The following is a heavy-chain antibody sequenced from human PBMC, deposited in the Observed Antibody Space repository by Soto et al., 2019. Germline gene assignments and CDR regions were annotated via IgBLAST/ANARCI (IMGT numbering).Heavy chain of an antibody. J-gene: IGHJ4*02. Sequence: EVQLVESGGGLVKPGGSLRLSCAASGFTFSSYSMNWVRQAPGKGLEWVSSISSSSSYIYYADSVKGRFTISRDNAKNSLYLQMNGLRAEDTAVYYCAMGKWDEYGDYEFDWGQGTLVTVSS. V-gene: IGHV3-21*01. D-gene: IGHD4-17*01. CDR1: GFTFSSYS. CDR3: AMGKWDEYGDYEFD. CDR2: ISSSSSYI.